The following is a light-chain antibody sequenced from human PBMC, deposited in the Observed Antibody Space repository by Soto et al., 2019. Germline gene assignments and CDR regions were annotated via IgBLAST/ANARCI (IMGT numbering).Light chain of an antibody. J-gene: IGLJ1*01. CDR1: RSDIGSYDY. CDR2: EVS. CDR3: SAHTTSFTVV. Sequence: QSALTQPASVSGSPGQSITISCIGSRSDIGSYDYVSWHQHQQGKAPKVLIYEVSSRPSGVSSRFSGSRSGNTASLTISGLPPEDEATYYCSAHTTSFTVVFGPGTKLTVL. V-gene: IGLV2-14*01.